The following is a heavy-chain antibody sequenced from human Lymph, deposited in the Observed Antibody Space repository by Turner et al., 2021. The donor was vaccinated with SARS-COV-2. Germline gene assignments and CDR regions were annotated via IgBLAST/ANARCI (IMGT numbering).Heavy chain of an antibody. CDR2: ISFDGNNK. D-gene: IGHD3-10*01. Sequence: QVQLVESGGGVVQPGRSLRLSCDASGFTFSSYAMPVVRQAPGKVLEWVAVISFDGNNKYYTDSVKGRFTISRDNYENTLYLQLNSLRPEDTAEYYCARGDYYGSGTYPGKTFDYWGQGTLVTVSS. J-gene: IGHJ4*02. V-gene: IGHV3-30-3*01. CDR3: ARGDYYGSGTYPGKTFDY. CDR1: GFTFSSYA.